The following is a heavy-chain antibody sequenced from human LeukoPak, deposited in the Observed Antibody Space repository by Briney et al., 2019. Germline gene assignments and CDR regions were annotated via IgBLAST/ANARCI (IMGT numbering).Heavy chain of an antibody. Sequence: ASVKVSCKASGYTFTSYYMHWVRQAPGQGLEWMGIINPSGGSTSYAQKFQGRVTMTRDTSTSTVYMELSSLRAEDTAVYYCARWTVAGPRWFDPWGQGTLVTVS. CDR3: ARWTVAGPRWFDP. V-gene: IGHV1-46*01. CDR1: GYTFTSYY. CDR2: INPSGGST. J-gene: IGHJ5*02. D-gene: IGHD6-19*01.